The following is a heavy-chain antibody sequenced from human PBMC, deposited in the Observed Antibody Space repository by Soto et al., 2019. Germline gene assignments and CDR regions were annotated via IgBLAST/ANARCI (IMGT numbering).Heavy chain of an antibody. D-gene: IGHD5-12*01. J-gene: IGHJ4*02. Sequence: GGPLGSPCAPPGLYFSGYAMPCVRQAPGKGLEWVAVISYDARHKYYADSEKGRFTISRDNSKNTLYLQMNSLRAEDTAVYYCASFPPWLRFLYFDYWGQGTLVTVSS. CDR3: ASFPPWLRFLYFDY. V-gene: IGHV3-30-3*02. CDR1: GLYFSGYA. CDR2: ISYDARHK.